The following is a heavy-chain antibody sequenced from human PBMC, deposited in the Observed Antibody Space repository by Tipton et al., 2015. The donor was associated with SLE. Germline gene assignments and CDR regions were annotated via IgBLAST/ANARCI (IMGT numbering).Heavy chain of an antibody. CDR1: GFTFSSYS. Sequence: SLRLSCAASGFTFSSYSMNWVRQAPGKGLEWVSYISSSSSTIYYADSVKGRFTISRDNAKNSLYLQMNSLRAEDTAVYYCARGGDCTNGVCYPYWGQGTLVTVPS. CDR3: ARGGDCTNGVCYPY. J-gene: IGHJ4*02. CDR2: ISSSSSTI. D-gene: IGHD2-8*01. V-gene: IGHV3-48*01.